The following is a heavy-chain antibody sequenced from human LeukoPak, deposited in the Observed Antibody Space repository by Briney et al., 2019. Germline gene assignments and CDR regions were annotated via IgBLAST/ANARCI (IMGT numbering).Heavy chain of an antibody. J-gene: IGHJ4*02. D-gene: IGHD6-19*01. CDR2: IYTSGST. CDR1: GGSISSYY. V-gene: IGHV4-4*07. CDR3: ARPRGWLDYFDY. Sequence: TSETLSLTCTVSGGSISSYYWSWIRQPAGKGLEWIGRIYTSGSTNYNPSLKSRVTISVDKSKNQFSLKLSSVTAADTAVYYCARPRGWLDYFDYWGQGTLVTVSS.